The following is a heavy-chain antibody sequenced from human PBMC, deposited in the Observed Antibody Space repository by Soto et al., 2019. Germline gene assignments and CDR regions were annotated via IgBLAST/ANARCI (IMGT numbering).Heavy chain of an antibody. Sequence: ASVKVSYRASGGTCSSYTISWVRPAPGQGLEWMGRIIPILGIANYAQKFQGRVTITADKSTSTAYMELSSLRSEDTAVYYCASSAALIYYYMDVWGKGTTVTVSS. CDR2: IIPILGIA. J-gene: IGHJ6*03. CDR3: ASSAALIYYYMDV. D-gene: IGHD1-26*01. V-gene: IGHV1-69*02. CDR1: GGTCSSYT.